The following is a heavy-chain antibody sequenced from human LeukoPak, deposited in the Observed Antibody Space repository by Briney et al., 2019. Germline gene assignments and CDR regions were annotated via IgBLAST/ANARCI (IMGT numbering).Heavy chain of an antibody. D-gene: IGHD3-22*01. CDR3: ATVVPLRNEGYSAYYFDY. CDR1: GGTFSSYA. J-gene: IGHJ4*02. CDR2: IIPIFGTA. V-gene: IGHV1-69*06. Sequence: ASVKVSCKASGGTFSSYAISWVRQAPGQGLEWMGGIIPIFGTANYAQKFQGRVTITADKSTSTAYMELSSLRSEDTAVYYCATVVPLRNEGYSAYYFDYWGQGTLVTVSS.